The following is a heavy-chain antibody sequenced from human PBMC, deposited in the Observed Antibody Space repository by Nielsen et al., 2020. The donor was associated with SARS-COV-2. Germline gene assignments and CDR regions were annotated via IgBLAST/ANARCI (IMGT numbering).Heavy chain of an antibody. CDR2: LSSRGSA. J-gene: IGHJ5*02. Sequence: SETLSLTCAVYGGSFSGYYWVWIRQPPGKGLEWIGSLSSRGSAYYNPSLRNRVTMSADTSKNQFSLRLSSGTAADTAVYYCARAAVSTVGWFDPWGQGTLVTVSS. CDR1: GGSFSGYY. V-gene: IGHV4-34*01. D-gene: IGHD4-11*01. CDR3: ARAAVSTVGWFDP.